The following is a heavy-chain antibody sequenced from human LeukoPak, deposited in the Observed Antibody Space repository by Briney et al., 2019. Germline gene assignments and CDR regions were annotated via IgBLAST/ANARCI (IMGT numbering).Heavy chain of an antibody. CDR3: ARDGGSGSYFDYYYYYGMDV. J-gene: IGHJ6*04. CDR2: ISAYNGNT. Sequence: ASVTVSCKASGYTFTSYGISWVRQAPGQGLEWMGCISAYNGNTNYAQKLQGRVTMTTDTSTSTAYMELRSLRSDDTAVYYCARDGGSGSYFDYYYYYGMDVWGEGTTVTVPS. D-gene: IGHD3-10*01. CDR1: GYTFTSYG. V-gene: IGHV1-18*04.